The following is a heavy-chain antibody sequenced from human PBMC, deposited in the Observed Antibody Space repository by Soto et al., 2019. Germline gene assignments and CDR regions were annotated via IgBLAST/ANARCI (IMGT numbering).Heavy chain of an antibody. CDR1: GYSFTSYY. CDR2: INPSGGST. V-gene: IGHV1-46*01. J-gene: IGHJ6*02. Sequence: ASVKVSCQASGYSFTSYYMHWVRQAPGQGLEWMGIINPSGGSTSYAQKFQGRVTMTRDTSTSTVYMELSSLRSEDTAVYYCARDHIVLVPAAISYGMDVWGQGTTVTVSS. CDR3: ARDHIVLVPAAISYGMDV. D-gene: IGHD2-2*02.